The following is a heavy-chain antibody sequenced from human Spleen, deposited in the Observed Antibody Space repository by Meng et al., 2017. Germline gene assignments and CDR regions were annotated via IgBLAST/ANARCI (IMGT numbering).Heavy chain of an antibody. J-gene: IGHJ4*02. D-gene: IGHD3-10*01. CDR1: GDSISNSNW. V-gene: IGHV4-4*02. CDR3: TRGSGGSV. CDR2: IPHRGSS. Sequence: QVQLQESGPGLVKPSETLSLTCAVSGDSISNSNWWAWVRQPPGKGLEWIGEIPHRGSSAYNPSLKSRVTMSIDKSKNQFSLTLTSVTAADTAVYYCTRGSGGSVWGQGTLVTVSS.